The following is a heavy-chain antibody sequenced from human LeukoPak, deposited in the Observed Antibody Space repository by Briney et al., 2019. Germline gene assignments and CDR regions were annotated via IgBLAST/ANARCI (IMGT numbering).Heavy chain of an antibody. V-gene: IGHV4-39*01. CDR1: GDSISTSNSY. D-gene: IGHD6-19*01. Sequence: SETLSLTCTVSGDSISTSNSYWGWIRQPPGKGLEWIGSIYYSGNTYYNASLKSRVTISVDTSKNQFSLKLTSVTASDTAVYYCARQDSSGWYGGNDHWGQGTLVTVSS. CDR2: IYYSGNT. CDR3: ARQDSSGWYGGNDH. J-gene: IGHJ4*02.